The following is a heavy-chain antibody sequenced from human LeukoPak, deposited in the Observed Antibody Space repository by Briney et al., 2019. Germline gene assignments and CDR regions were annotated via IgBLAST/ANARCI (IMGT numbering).Heavy chain of an antibody. CDR3: ATERQKYFDY. CDR1: GFIFADYT. V-gene: IGHV3-43*01. J-gene: IGHJ4*02. Sequence: GGSLRLSCAASGFIFADYTMHWVRHVPGKGLEWVSLITWDGGSTFYADSVKGRFTISRDNNKNSLSLQMNSLRTEDTALYYCATERQKYFDYWGQGTLVTVSS. CDR2: ITWDGGST.